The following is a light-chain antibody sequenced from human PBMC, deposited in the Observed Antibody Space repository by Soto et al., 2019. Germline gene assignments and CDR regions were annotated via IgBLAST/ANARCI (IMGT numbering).Light chain of an antibody. V-gene: IGKV1-5*01. CDR2: AAS. J-gene: IGKJ1*01. CDR3: LQHNSYPPT. CDR1: QTISSW. Sequence: DIQMTQSPSPLSGSVGDRVTITCRASQTISSWLAWYQQKPGKAPILLIYAASTLQSGVPPRFSGSGSGTEFTLTISSLQPEDFATYYCLQHNSYPPTFGQGTKVDIK.